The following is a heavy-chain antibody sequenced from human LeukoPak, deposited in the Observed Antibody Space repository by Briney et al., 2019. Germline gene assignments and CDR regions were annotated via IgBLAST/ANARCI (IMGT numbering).Heavy chain of an antibody. D-gene: IGHD6-19*01. CDR1: GGPISSYY. Sequence: KPSETLSLTCTVPGGPISSYYWSWIRQPPGKGLEWIGYIYYSGSTNYNPSLKSRVTISVDTSKNQFSLKLSSVTAADTAVYYCASLSNQGLGFYWYFDLWGRGTLVTVSS. J-gene: IGHJ2*01. CDR2: IYYSGST. CDR3: ASLSNQGLGFYWYFDL. V-gene: IGHV4-59*01.